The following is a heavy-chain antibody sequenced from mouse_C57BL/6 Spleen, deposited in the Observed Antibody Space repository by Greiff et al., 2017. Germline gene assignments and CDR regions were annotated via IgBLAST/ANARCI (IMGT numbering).Heavy chain of an antibody. CDR1: GYTFTSYD. D-gene: IGHD2-12*01. V-gene: IGHV1-85*01. CDR2: IYPRDGST. J-gene: IGHJ4*01. CDR3: ARKGTIPYYYAMDY. Sequence: QVQLQQSGPELVKPGASVKLSCKASGYTFTSYDINWVKQRPGQGLEWIGWIYPRDGSTKYNEKFKGKATLTVDTSSSTAYMELHSLTSEDSAVYFCARKGTIPYYYAMDYWGQGTSVTVSS.